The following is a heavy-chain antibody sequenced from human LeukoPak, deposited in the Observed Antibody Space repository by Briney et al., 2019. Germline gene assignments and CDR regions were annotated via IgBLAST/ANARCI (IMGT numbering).Heavy chain of an antibody. D-gene: IGHD6-13*01. J-gene: IGHJ4*02. V-gene: IGHV4-59*10. CDR1: GGSFSGYY. Sequence: SETLSLTCAVYGGSFSGYYRSWIRQPAGKGLEWIGRIYTSGSTNYNPSLKSRVTMSVDTSKNQFSLKLSSVTAADTAVYYCARGARSSRYYFDYWGQGTLVTVSS. CDR3: ARGARSSRYYFDY. CDR2: IYTSGST.